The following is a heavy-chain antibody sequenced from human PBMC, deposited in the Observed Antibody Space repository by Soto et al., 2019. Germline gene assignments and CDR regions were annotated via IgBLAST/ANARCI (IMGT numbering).Heavy chain of an antibody. J-gene: IGHJ4*02. V-gene: IGHV3-30*18. CDR1: GFTFSSYG. D-gene: IGHD2-2*01. CDR3: AKVRGFIVVVPAALDY. Sequence: QVQLVESGGGVVQPGRSLRLSCAASGFTFSSYGMHWVRQAPGKGLEWVAVISYDGSNKYYADSVKGRFTISRDNSKNTLYLQMNSLRAEDTAVYYCAKVRGFIVVVPAALDYWGQGTLVTVSS. CDR2: ISYDGSNK.